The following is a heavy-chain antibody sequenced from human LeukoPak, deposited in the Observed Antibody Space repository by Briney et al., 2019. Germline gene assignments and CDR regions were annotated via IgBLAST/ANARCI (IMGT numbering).Heavy chain of an antibody. CDR1: GYTFTGYY. V-gene: IGHV1-46*01. D-gene: IGHD6-19*01. J-gene: IGHJ4*02. CDR3: ARARGIHSSGWFFDY. Sequence: ASVKVSCKTSGYTFTGYYMHWVRQAPGQGLEWMGIINPSGGSTSYAQKFQGRVTMTRDTSTSTVYMELSSLRSEDTAVYYCARARGIHSSGWFFDYWGQGTLVTVSS. CDR2: INPSGGST.